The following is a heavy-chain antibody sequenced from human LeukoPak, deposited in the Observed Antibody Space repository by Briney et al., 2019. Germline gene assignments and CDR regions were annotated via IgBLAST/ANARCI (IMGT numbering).Heavy chain of an antibody. J-gene: IGHJ4*02. Sequence: TGGSLRLSCAASGFTFSNYAMSWVRQAPGKGLEWVSTISGSGASTYYADSVKGRFTISRDSSKNTLHLQMNSLRAEDTAVYYCAKDRGVVDYWGQGTLVTVSS. V-gene: IGHV3-23*01. CDR1: GFTFSNYA. CDR2: ISGSGAST. CDR3: AKDRGVVDY. D-gene: IGHD3-10*01.